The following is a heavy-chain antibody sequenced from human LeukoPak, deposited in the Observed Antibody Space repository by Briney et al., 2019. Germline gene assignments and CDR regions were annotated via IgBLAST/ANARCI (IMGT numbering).Heavy chain of an antibody. J-gene: IGHJ4*02. CDR2: ISSSGSTI. V-gene: IGHV3-48*03. CDR3: ARTKWLEAIDY. Sequence: GGSLRLSCAASGFTFSSYEMNWVRQAPGKGLEWVSYISSSGSTIYYADSVKGRFTISRDNAKNSLYLQMNSLRAADTAVYYCARTKWLEAIDYWGQGTLVTVSS. CDR1: GFTFSSYE. D-gene: IGHD6-19*01.